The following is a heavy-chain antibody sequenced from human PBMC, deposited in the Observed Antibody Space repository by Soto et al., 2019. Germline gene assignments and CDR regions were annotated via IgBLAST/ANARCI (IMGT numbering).Heavy chain of an antibody. D-gene: IGHD2-2*01. Sequence: QVQLQESGPGLVTPSQTLSLTCTVSGGSISSGGYYWSWIRQHPGKGLEWIGYIYYSGSTYYNPSLKSRVTISVDTSNNQYALKLNSVTAADRAVYFCARYCRCTTCYNYGAVDYWGQGTLVNVSS. CDR1: GGSISSGGYY. CDR3: ARYCRCTTCYNYGAVDY. J-gene: IGHJ4*02. V-gene: IGHV4-31*03. CDR2: IYYSGST.